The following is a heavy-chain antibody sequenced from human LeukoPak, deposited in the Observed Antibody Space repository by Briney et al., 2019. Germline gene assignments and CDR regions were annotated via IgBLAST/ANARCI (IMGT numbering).Heavy chain of an antibody. Sequence: PGGSLRLSCAASGFTFSSYAMSWVRQAPGKGLEWVSGINDGGDSTYYADSVKGRFTISRDNSKNTLYLQMNSLRAEDTAVYYCASAGTRISFDYWGQGTLVTASS. CDR1: GFTFSSYA. CDR3: ASAGTRISFDY. CDR2: INDGGDST. J-gene: IGHJ4*02. V-gene: IGHV3-23*01. D-gene: IGHD6-13*01.